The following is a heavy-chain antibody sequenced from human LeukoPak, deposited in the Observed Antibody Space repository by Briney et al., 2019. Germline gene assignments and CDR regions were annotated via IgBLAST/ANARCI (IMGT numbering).Heavy chain of an antibody. V-gene: IGHV3-23*01. D-gene: IGHD6-19*01. Sequence: PGGSLRLSCAASGFTFNGYSMSWVRQAPGKGLEWVSAIVDSGDTTYYADSVKGRFTISRDNSKNTLYLQMNSLRVDDTAIYYCAKDAFRTSGWYYFDYWGQGTLVAVSS. CDR1: GFTFNGYS. CDR2: IVDSGDTT. J-gene: IGHJ4*02. CDR3: AKDAFRTSGWYYFDY.